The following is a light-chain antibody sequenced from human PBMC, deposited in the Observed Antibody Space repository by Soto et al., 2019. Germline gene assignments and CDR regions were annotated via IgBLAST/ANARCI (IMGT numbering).Light chain of an antibody. J-gene: IGLJ1*01. Sequence: QSVLTQPPSVSGAPGQRVTISCTGSSSNIGAGYDVHWYQQLPGTAPKLLIYGNSNRPSGVPDRFSGSKSGTPASLAITGLQAVDEAAYSCQSDDSRLGGYVFGTGTKLTVL. V-gene: IGLV1-40*01. CDR2: GNS. CDR3: QSDDSRLGGYV. CDR1: SSNIGAGYD.